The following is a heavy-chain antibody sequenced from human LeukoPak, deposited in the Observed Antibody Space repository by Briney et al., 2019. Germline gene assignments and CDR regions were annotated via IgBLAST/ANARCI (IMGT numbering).Heavy chain of an antibody. CDR3: ATGMVADVVVTPYDY. CDR2: ISAYNGNT. CDR1: GYTFTSYG. J-gene: IGHJ4*02. D-gene: IGHD2-21*02. V-gene: IGHV1-18*01. Sequence: GASVKVSCKASGYTFTSYGISWVRQAPGQGLEWMGWISAYNGNTNYAQKLQGRVTMTEDTSTDTAYMELSSLRSEDTAVYYCATGMVADVVVTPYDYWGQGTLVTVSS.